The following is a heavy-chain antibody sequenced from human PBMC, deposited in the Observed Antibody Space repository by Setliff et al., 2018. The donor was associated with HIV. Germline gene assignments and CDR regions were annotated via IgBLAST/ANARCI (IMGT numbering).Heavy chain of an antibody. CDR1: DNSITNYY. CDR2: MHYSGRT. D-gene: IGHD1-1*01. J-gene: IGHJ3*01. CDR3: ARWGETTGIKAFDL. V-gene: IGHV4-59*01. Sequence: LSLTCTVSDNSITNYYWNWIRQPPGKGLEWIGYMHYSGRTSYNPSLKSRVTTSVNTSKNQLSLNLSSVTAADTAVYYCARWGETTGIKAFDLWGQGTMVTV.